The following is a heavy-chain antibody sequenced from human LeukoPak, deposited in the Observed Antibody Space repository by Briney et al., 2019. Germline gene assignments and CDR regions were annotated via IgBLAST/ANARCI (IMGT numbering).Heavy chain of an antibody. CDR3: AKGGVAIAGAFDI. V-gene: IGHV3-23*01. Sequence: GGSLRPSCAASGFIFTNSALSWVRQAPGKGLEWVSAISRDGTSPHYADSVKGRFTISRENSKTELYLQMNSLRVDDTAVYYCAKGGVAIAGAFDIWGQGAVVTVSS. J-gene: IGHJ3*02. CDR1: GFIFTNSA. CDR2: ISRDGTSP. D-gene: IGHD6-13*01.